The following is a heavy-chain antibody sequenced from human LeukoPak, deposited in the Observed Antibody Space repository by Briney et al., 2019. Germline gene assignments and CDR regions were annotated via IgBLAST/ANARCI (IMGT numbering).Heavy chain of an antibody. CDR2: MNPNSGNT. Sequence: ASVKVSCKASGYTFTSYDINWVRQATGQGLEWMGWMNPNSGNTGYAQKFQGRVTMTRNTSISTAYMELSSLRSEDTAVYYCARGSSWYYGPAWFGPWGQGTLVTVSS. D-gene: IGHD6-13*01. J-gene: IGHJ5*02. V-gene: IGHV1-8*01. CDR3: ARGSSWYYGPAWFGP. CDR1: GYTFTSYD.